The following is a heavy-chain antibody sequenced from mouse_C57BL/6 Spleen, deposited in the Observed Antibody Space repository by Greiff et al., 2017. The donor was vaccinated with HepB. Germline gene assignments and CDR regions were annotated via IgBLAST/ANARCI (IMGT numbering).Heavy chain of an antibody. D-gene: IGHD1-1*01. CDR1: GYTFTSYW. J-gene: IGHJ2*01. CDR2: IYPGSGST. V-gene: IGHV1-55*01. Sequence: QVQLQQPGAELVKPGASVKMSCKASGYTFTSYWITWVKQRPGQGLEWIGDIYPGSGSTNYNEKFKSKATLTVDTSSSTAYMQLSSRTSEDSAVYYCARGDYYYGSSFDYWGQGTTLTVSS. CDR3: ARGDYYYGSSFDY.